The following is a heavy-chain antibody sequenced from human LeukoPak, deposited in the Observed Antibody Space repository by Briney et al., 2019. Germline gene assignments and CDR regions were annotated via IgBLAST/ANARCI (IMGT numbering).Heavy chain of an antibody. Sequence: GASVKVSCKASRYSFIGSYIQWMRQAPGQGLEWMGRINPNSGDTNYAQKFQGRVTMSRDTSISTAYMELSRLRSDDTAVYYCAREINSSAYYWGQGTLVTVSS. CDR1: RYSFIGSY. CDR3: AREINSSAYY. V-gene: IGHV1-2*06. D-gene: IGHD3-22*01. J-gene: IGHJ4*02. CDR2: INPNSGDT.